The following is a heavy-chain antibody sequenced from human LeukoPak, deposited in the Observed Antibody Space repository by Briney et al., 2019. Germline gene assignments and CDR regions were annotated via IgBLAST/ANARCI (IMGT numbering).Heavy chain of an antibody. J-gene: IGHJ3*02. CDR3: ATTSENIVVVTAIRTDAFDI. D-gene: IGHD2-21*02. Sequence: ETLSLTCTVSGGSSSSYYWSWIRQPPGKGLEWIGYGYYSGSTNYNPSLKSRVTISVDTSKNQFSLKLNSVTAADTAVYYCATTSENIVVVTAIRTDAFDIWGQGTMVTVSS. CDR1: GGSSSSYY. CDR2: GYYSGST. V-gene: IGHV4-59*01.